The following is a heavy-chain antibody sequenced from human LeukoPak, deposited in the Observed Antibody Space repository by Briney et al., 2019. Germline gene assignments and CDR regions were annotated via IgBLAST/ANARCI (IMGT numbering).Heavy chain of an antibody. V-gene: IGHV1-69*06. J-gene: IGHJ5*02. CDR3: ARQDYGDSPLDP. CDR2: IIPIFGTA. Sequence: ASVKVSCKASGGTFSSYAISWVRQAPGQGLEWMGGIIPIFGTANYAQKFQGRVTITADKSTSTAYMELSSLRSEDTAVYYCARQDYGDSPLDPWGQGTLVTVSS. CDR1: GGTFSSYA. D-gene: IGHD4-17*01.